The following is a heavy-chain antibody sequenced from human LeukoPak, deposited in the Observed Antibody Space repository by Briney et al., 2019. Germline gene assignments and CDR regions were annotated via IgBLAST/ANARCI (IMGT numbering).Heavy chain of an antibody. CDR3: AREGYYYDSSGYYWFDL. J-gene: IGHJ5*02. Sequence: SVKVSCKASGGTFSSYAISWVRQAPGQGLEWMGGIIPIFGTANYAQKFQGRVTITADESTSTAYMELSSLRSEDTAVYYCAREGYYYDSSGYYWFDLWGQGTLVTVSS. D-gene: IGHD3-22*01. CDR2: IIPIFGTA. CDR1: GGTFSSYA. V-gene: IGHV1-69*01.